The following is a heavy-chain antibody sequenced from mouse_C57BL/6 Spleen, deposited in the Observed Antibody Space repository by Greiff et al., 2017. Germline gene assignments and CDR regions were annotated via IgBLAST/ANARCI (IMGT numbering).Heavy chain of an antibody. CDR2: IWSGGST. CDR1: GFSLTSYG. V-gene: IGHV2-2*01. J-gene: IGHJ3*01. CDR3: ARMARPAWFAY. Sequence: VKLMESGPGLVQPSQSLSITCTVSGFSLTSYGVHWVRQSPGKGLEWLGVIWSGGSTDYNAAFISRLSISKDNSKSQVFFKMNSLQADDTAIYYCARMARPAWFAYWGQGTLVTVSA.